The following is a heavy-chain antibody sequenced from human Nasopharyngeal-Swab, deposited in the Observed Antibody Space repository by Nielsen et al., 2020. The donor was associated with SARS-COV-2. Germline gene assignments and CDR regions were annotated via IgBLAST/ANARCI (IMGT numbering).Heavy chain of an antibody. J-gene: IGHJ6*02. Sequence: SETLSLTCGVYGGSFSAYFWSWIRQSQQKGLEWIGEINNSGDTNYNPSLKSRITMSVDTSKNQFSLKLNSLTAADTAVYYCARATMDVWGQGTTVTV. CDR1: GGSFSAYF. CDR3: ARATMDV. V-gene: IGHV4-34*01. CDR2: INNSGDT.